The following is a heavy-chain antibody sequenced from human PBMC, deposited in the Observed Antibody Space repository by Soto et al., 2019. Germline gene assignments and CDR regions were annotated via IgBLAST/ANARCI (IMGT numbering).Heavy chain of an antibody. V-gene: IGHV3-23*01. CDR1: GFTFSIYA. J-gene: IGHJ6*03. CDR3: AKDDCSGGSCYHYYMDV. D-gene: IGHD2-15*01. CDR2: ISGSGGST. Sequence: GSLRLSCAASGFTFSIYAMSWVRQAPGKGLEWVSAISGSGGSTYYADSVKGRFTISRDNSKNTLYLQMNSLRAEDTAVYYCAKDDCSGGSCYHYYMDVWGKGTTVTVSS.